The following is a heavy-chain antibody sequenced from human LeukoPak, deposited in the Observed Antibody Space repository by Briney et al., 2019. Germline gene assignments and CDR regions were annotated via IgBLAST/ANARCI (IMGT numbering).Heavy chain of an antibody. CDR2: TAHRGST. CDR3: ARHDAHGDYAMSDY. D-gene: IGHD4-17*01. Sequence: SETLSLTCDVSGYSISGGYFWGWIRQPPGMGLEWIGSTAHRGSTYYNPSLKSRVTISVDTSKNQFSLKLSSVTAADTAVYYCARHDAHGDYAMSDYWGQGTLVTVSS. CDR1: GYSISGGYF. J-gene: IGHJ4*02. V-gene: IGHV4-38-2*01.